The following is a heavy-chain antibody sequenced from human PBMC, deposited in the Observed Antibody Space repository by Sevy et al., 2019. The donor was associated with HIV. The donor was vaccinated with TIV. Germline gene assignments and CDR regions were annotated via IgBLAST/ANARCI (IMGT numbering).Heavy chain of an antibody. Sequence: SETLSLTCIVSGGPISTCTNFWGWIRQPPGKGLEWIGSIYCGGSTYYNPSLKSRVAISVDTSKNQFSLKVNSVSAADTAVYYCARGRITFFDDWGKGALVTVSS. V-gene: IGHV4-39*01. CDR3: ARGRITFFDD. D-gene: IGHD3-16*01. CDR1: GGPISTCTNF. J-gene: IGHJ4*02. CDR2: IYCGGST.